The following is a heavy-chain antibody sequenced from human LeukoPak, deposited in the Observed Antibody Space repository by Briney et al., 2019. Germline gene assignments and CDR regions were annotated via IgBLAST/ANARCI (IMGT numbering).Heavy chain of an antibody. CDR2: ISGSGGST. D-gene: IGHD6-13*01. Sequence: GGSLRLSCAASGFTVSSNYMSWVRQAPGKGLEWVSAISGSGGSTYYADSVKGRFTISRDNSKNTLYLQMNSLRAEDTAVYYCARFPYSSSFISLDWGQGTLVTVSS. CDR3: ARFPYSSSFISLD. CDR1: GFTVSSNY. J-gene: IGHJ4*02. V-gene: IGHV3-23*01.